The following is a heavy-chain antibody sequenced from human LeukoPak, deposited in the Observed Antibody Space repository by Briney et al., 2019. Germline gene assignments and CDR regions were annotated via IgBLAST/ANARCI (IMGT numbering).Heavy chain of an antibody. CDR2: INHSGST. CDR3: ARGRTIPAATWFSD. D-gene: IGHD2-2*01. J-gene: IGHJ4*02. Sequence: SETLSLTCAVSGGSFSGYYWSWIRQPPGKGLEWTGEINHSGSTNYNPSLKSRVTISVDTSKNQFSLKLSSVTAADTAVYYCARGRTIPAATWFSDWGQGTLVTVSS. CDR1: GGSFSGYY. V-gene: IGHV4-34*01.